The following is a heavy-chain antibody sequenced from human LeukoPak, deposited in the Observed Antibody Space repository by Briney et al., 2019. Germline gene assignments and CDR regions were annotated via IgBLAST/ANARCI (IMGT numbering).Heavy chain of an antibody. V-gene: IGHV3-49*04. D-gene: IGHD2-21*01. J-gene: IGHJ3*02. Sequence: GGSLRLSCAASGFTFSSYAMTWVRQAPGKGLEWVGIIRSKAYGGTTEYAASVKGRFTITRDDSKSIAYLQMNSLKTEDTAVYYCTREGRIVVVITMYAFDIWGQGTLVTVSS. CDR1: GFTFSSYA. CDR2: IRSKAYGGTT. CDR3: TREGRIVVVITMYAFDI.